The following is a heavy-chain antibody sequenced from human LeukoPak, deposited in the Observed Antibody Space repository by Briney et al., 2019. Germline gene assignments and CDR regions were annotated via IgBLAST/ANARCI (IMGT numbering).Heavy chain of an antibody. Sequence: SGPTLLKPTQTLTLTCTFSGFSLNTRGMGVAWIRQPPGKALEWLALIYWDDDKRYNPSLRTRLTITKDTSQNQVVLTLTNMDPVDIATYFCAHRGPDDGDYAFDSWGQGSLVTVSS. D-gene: IGHD4-17*01. V-gene: IGHV2-5*02. CDR1: GFSLNTRGMG. CDR2: IYWDDDK. J-gene: IGHJ4*02. CDR3: AHRGPDDGDYAFDS.